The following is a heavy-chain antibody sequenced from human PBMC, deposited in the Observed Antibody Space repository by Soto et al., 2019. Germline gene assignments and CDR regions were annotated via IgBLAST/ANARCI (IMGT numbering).Heavy chain of an antibody. J-gene: IGHJ4*02. Sequence: GESLKISCQCSGYTFSNFWIAWVRQLPGKGLEYMGIIYPGDSETRYSPSFHGKFTISADRSIGTAYLQWRSLEASDSAFYFCARSPRSSPYFDYWGQGALVTVSS. V-gene: IGHV5-51*01. CDR1: GYTFSNFW. D-gene: IGHD6-13*01. CDR3: ARSPRSSPYFDY. CDR2: IYPGDSET.